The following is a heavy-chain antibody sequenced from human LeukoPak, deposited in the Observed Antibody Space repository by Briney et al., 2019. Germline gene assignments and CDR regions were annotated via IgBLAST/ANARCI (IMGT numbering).Heavy chain of an antibody. D-gene: IGHD3-22*01. CDR2: ISGSGGST. CDR3: AKDGGGITTNWFDP. J-gene: IGHJ5*02. V-gene: IGHV3-23*01. CDR1: GFTFSSYA. Sequence: GGSLRLSCAASGFTFSSYAMSWVRQAPGKGLEWVSAISGSGGSTYYADSVKGRFTISRDNSKNTLYLQMNNLRAEDTAVYYCAKDGGGITTNWFDPWGQGTLGTVSS.